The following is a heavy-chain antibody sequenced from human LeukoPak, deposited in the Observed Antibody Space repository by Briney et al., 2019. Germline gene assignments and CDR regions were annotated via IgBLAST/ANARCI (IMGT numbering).Heavy chain of an antibody. CDR1: GGSFSGYY. D-gene: IGHD3-22*01. Sequence: PSETMSLTCAVYGGSFSGYYWSWIRQPPGKGLEWIGEINHSGSTNYNPSIKSRVTISVDTSKNQFSLKLSSVTAADTAVYYCARVDTMIVVADNAFDIWGQGTMVTVSS. V-gene: IGHV4-34*01. CDR2: INHSGST. J-gene: IGHJ3*02. CDR3: ARVDTMIVVADNAFDI.